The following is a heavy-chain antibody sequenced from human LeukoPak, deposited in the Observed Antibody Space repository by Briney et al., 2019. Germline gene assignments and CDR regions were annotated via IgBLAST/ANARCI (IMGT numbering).Heavy chain of an antibody. CDR1: GFTFDDYG. CDR2: INWNGGST. D-gene: IGHD2-21*02. V-gene: IGHV3-20*04. CDR3: ARVPYCGGDCYSNWFDP. J-gene: IGHJ5*02. Sequence: GGSLRLPCAASGFTFDDYGMSWVRQAPGKGLEWVSGINWNGGSTGYADSVKGRFTISRDNAKNSLYLQMNSLRAEDTALYYCARVPYCGGDCYSNWFDPWGQGTLVTVSS.